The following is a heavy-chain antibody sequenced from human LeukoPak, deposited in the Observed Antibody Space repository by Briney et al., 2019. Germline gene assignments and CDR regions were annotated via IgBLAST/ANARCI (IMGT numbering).Heavy chain of an antibody. CDR3: ARTLYSSSVMGY. J-gene: IGHJ4*02. V-gene: IGHV1-2*02. CDR2: INPNSGGT. D-gene: IGHD6-6*01. Sequence: GASVKVSCKASGYTFSTYGISWVRQAPGQGLEWMGWINPNSGGTNYAQKFQGRVTMTRDTSISTAYMELSRLRSDDTAVYYCARTLYSSSVMGYWGQGTLVTVSS. CDR1: GYTFSTYG.